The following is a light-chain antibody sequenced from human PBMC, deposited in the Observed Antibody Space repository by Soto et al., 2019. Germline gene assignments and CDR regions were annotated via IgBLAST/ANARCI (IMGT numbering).Light chain of an antibody. CDR3: SSYAGRNNFVV. Sequence: QSLLTQPPSASGSPGQSVTISCTGTSSDVGGYNYVSWYQQHPGKAPKLMIYDVSKRPSGVPDRFSGSKSGNTASLTVSGLQAEDEADYYCSSYAGRNNFVVFGGGTKLTVL. CDR2: DVS. J-gene: IGLJ2*01. CDR1: SSDVGGYNY. V-gene: IGLV2-8*01.